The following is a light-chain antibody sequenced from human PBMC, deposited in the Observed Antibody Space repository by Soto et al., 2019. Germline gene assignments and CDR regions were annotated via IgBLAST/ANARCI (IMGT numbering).Light chain of an antibody. CDR3: QQSYSPPPLT. V-gene: IGKV1-39*01. J-gene: IGKJ5*01. CDR1: QSISSY. Sequence: RVTITCRASQSISSYLNWYQQKPGKAPKLLIYAASSLQSGVPSRFSGSGSGTHFSLTINNLQPDDSATYYCQQSYSPPPLTFGQGTRLEI. CDR2: AAS.